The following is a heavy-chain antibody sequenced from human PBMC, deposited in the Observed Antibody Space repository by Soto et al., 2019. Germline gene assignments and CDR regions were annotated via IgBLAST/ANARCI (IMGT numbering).Heavy chain of an antibody. CDR3: TTDFWSGYSNGVHYYYGMDV. CDR2: IKSKTDGGTT. CDR1: GFTFSNAW. J-gene: IGHJ6*02. Sequence: GGSLRLSCAASGFTFSNAWMNWVRQAPGKGLEWVGRIKSKTDGGTTDHAAPVKGRFTISRDDSKNTLYLQMNSLKTEDTAVYFCTTDFWSGYSNGVHYYYGMDVWGQGTTVTVSS. V-gene: IGHV3-15*07. D-gene: IGHD3-3*01.